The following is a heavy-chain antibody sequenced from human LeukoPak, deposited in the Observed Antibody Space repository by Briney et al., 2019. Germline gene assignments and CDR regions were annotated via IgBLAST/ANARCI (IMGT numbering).Heavy chain of an antibody. CDR1: GYTFTGYY. CDR2: INPNSGGT. J-gene: IGHJ4*02. V-gene: IGHV1-2*02. D-gene: IGHD6-6*01. CDR3: ARDLGSSSVLGY. Sequence: ASVKVSCKASGYTFTGYYMHWVRQAPGQGLEWMGWINPNSGGTNYAQKFQGRVTMTRDTSIRTAYMELSRLRSDDTAVYYCARDLGSSSVLGYWGQGTLVTVSS.